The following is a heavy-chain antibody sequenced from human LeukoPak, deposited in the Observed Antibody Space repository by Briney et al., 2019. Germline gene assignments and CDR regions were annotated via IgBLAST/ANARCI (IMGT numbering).Heavy chain of an antibody. CDR2: IRYDGTNK. CDR1: GFTFSNYG. J-gene: IGHJ6*02. V-gene: IGHV3-30*02. D-gene: IGHD3-22*01. CDR3: ANSYDSSGRGLYYGMDV. Sequence: GGSLRLSCAASGFTFSNYGMHWVRQAPGKGLEWLAFIRYDGTNKYYADSVKGRFAISRDNSKNTLYLQMNSLRAEDTAVYYCANSYDSSGRGLYYGMDVWGQGTTVTVSS.